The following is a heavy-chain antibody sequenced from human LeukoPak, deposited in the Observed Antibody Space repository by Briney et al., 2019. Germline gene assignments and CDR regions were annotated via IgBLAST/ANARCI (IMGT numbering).Heavy chain of an antibody. V-gene: IGHV1-69*04. D-gene: IGHD1-1*01. J-gene: IGHJ6*02. CDR1: GGTFTSYA. CDR3: ARELERTYYYYYGMDV. CDR2: IIPILGIA. Sequence: ASVKVSCKASGGTFTSYAISWVRQAPGQGLEWMGRIIPILGIANYAQKFQGRVTITADKSTSTAYIELSSLRSEDTAVYYCARELERTYYYYYGMDVWGQGTTVTVSS.